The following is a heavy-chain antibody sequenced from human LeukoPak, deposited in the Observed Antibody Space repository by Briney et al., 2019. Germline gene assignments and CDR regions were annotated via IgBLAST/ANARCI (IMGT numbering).Heavy chain of an antibody. CDR3: AKPHSGSYVRAGTHIDY. J-gene: IGHJ4*02. Sequence: KPGGSLRLSCAASGFTFSDYYMSWIRQAPGKGLEWVSYISSSGSTIYYADSVKGRFTISRDNANNSLYLQMNSLRAEDTAVYYCAKPHSGSYVRAGTHIDYWGQGTLVTVSS. CDR1: GFTFSDYY. D-gene: IGHD1-26*01. CDR2: ISSSGSTI. V-gene: IGHV3-11*01.